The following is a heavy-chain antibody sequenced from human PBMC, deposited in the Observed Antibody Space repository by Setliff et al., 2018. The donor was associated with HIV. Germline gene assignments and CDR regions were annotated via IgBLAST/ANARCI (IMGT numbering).Heavy chain of an antibody. CDR3: ARTPFGVVVLYYFDY. Sequence: PGGSLRLSCIASGFSFSDYYMTWIRQPPGKGLEWIAYIDDSGRIRDYAGSVKGRFTISRDNSKNTLYLQMNSLRVEDTAVYYCARTPFGVVVLYYFDYWGQGTLVTVSS. D-gene: IGHD2-15*01. V-gene: IGHV3-11*04. CDR1: GFSFSDYY. CDR2: IDDSGRIR. J-gene: IGHJ4*02.